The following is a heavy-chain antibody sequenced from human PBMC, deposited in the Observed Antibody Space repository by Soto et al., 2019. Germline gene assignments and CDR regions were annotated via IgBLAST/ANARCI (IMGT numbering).Heavy chain of an antibody. Sequence: GGSLRLSCAASGFTFSSYSMNWVRQAPGKGLEWVSYISSSSSTIYYADSVKGRFTISRDNAKNSLYLQMNSLRDEDTAVYYCARISSDSSGYWTPGWSGYYYYGMDVWGQGTTVTVSS. D-gene: IGHD3-22*01. CDR3: ARISSDSSGYWTPGWSGYYYYGMDV. J-gene: IGHJ6*02. CDR2: ISSSSSTI. CDR1: GFTFSSYS. V-gene: IGHV3-48*02.